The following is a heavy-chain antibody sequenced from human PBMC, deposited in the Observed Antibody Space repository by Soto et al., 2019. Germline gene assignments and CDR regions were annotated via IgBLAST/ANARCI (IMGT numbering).Heavy chain of an antibody. CDR1: GGSISTYY. CDR3: ARHFSTVDCSGGSCPDF. CDR2: IYYSGST. D-gene: IGHD2-15*01. Sequence: QVQLQESGPGLVKPSESLSLICTVSGGSISTYYWSWIRQPPGKGLEWIGSIYYSGSTNYNPSLKSRVTMSVDPSRNQFYLKRNSVTAADTAVYYCARHFSTVDCSGGSCPDFWGQGTLVTVSS. V-gene: IGHV4-59*08. J-gene: IGHJ4*02.